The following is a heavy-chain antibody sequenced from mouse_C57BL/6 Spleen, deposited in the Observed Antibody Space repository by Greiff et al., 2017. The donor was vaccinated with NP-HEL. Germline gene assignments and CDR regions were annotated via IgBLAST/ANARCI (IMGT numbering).Heavy chain of an antibody. D-gene: IGHD4-1*01. J-gene: IGHJ2*01. Sequence: EVKLMESGGGLVKPGGSLKLSCAASGFTFSDYGMHWVRQAPEKGLEWVAYISSGSSTIYYADTVKGRFTISRDNAQNTLFLQMTSLRSEDTAMYYCARGLGPDYWGQGTTLTVSS. CDR1: GFTFSDYG. V-gene: IGHV5-17*01. CDR2: ISSGSSTI. CDR3: ARGLGPDY.